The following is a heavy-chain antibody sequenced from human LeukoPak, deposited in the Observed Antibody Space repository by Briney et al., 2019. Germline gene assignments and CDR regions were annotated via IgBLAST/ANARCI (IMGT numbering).Heavy chain of an antibody. CDR3: AGSRSLVAVAGIEGFDI. CDR1: AATVNEDG. CDR2: MNRNGGRT. J-gene: IGHJ3*02. D-gene: IGHD6-19*01. Sequence: GGSLRLSCAASAATVNEDGLSWVCHSPAKGLERISGMNRNGGRTYYADSVKGRFTISRDNAKNSLYLQMNSLRAEDTAFYYCAGSRSLVAVAGIEGFDIWGQGTMVTVPS. V-gene: IGHV3-20*04.